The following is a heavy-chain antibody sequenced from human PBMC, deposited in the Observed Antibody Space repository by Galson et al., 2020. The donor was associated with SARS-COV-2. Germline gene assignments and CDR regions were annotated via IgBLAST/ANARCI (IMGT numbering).Heavy chain of an antibody. Sequence: ASVKVSCKASGYTFTGYYMHWVRQAPGQGLEWMGWINPNSGGTNYAQKFQGWVTMTRDTSISTAYMELSRLRSDDTAVYYCARDPNSGYGDAFDIWGQGTMVTVSS. CDR2: INPNSGGT. J-gene: IGHJ3*02. CDR1: GYTFTGYY. V-gene: IGHV1-2*04. D-gene: IGHD5-12*01. CDR3: ARDPNSGYGDAFDI.